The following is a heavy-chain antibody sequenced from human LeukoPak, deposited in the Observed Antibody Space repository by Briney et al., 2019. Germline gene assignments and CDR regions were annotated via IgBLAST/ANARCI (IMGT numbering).Heavy chain of an antibody. CDR2: INHSGST. Sequence: SETLSLTCAVYGGSFSDYYWSWIRQPPGKGLEWIGKINHSGSTNYNPSLKSRVTISVDTAKNQFSLKLSSVTAADTAVYYCARVCADGSGFLFDYWGQGTLVTVSS. CDR1: GGSFSDYY. V-gene: IGHV4-34*01. J-gene: IGHJ4*02. D-gene: IGHD3-10*01. CDR3: ARVCADGSGFLFDY.